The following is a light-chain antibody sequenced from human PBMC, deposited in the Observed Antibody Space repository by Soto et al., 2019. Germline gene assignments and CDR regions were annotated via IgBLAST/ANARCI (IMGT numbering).Light chain of an antibody. CDR3: QQYNNWPPIT. CDR2: GAS. Sequence: EIVLTQSPGTLSLSPGERATLSCRASQSVSNNYLAWYQQKPGQAPRLLIYGASNRATGIPDRFSGSGSGTDFILTISRLEPEDFAVYYCQQYNNWPPITFGQGTRLEIK. J-gene: IGKJ5*01. V-gene: IGKV3-20*01. CDR1: QSVSNNY.